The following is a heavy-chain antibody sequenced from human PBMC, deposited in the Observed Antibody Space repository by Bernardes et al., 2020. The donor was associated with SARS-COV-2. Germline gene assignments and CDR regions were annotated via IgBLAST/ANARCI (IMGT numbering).Heavy chain of an antibody. CDR2: ISGDGSGR. V-gene: IGHV3-74*03. Sequence: GGSLRLSRAASGFTFSSPPMHWVRQAPGKGLMWVSRISGDGSGRKYADSVKGRFTMSRDNAKNTLYLQMNSLRAEDTAVYYCVRGTSGSSMWHWGQGTLVTVSS. CDR3: VRGTSGSSMWH. D-gene: IGHD6-6*01. J-gene: IGHJ4*02. CDR1: GFTFSSPP.